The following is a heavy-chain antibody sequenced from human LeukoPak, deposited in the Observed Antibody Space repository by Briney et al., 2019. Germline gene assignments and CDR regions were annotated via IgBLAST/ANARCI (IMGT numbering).Heavy chain of an antibody. CDR3: ARNTLRFGEWTNAFDS. Sequence: KPSETLSLTCAVYGGSFSGYYWSWIRQPPGKGLEWIGEINQSGSTKYNPSPKSQVTISVDKSKNQFSLKLSSVTAADTAVYYCARNTLRFGEWTNAFDSWGQGTMVTVSS. V-gene: IGHV4-34*01. CDR2: INQSGST. CDR1: GGSFSGYY. J-gene: IGHJ3*02. D-gene: IGHD3-10*01.